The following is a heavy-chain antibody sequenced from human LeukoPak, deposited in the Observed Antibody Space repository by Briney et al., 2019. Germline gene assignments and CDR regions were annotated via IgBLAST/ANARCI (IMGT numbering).Heavy chain of an antibody. J-gene: IGHJ4*02. V-gene: IGHV5-51*01. CDR2: IYPGDSDT. Sequence: GESLKISCKGSGYSFTSYWIGWVRQMPGKGLEWMGIIYPGDSDTRYSPSFQGQVTISADKSISTACLQWSSLKASDTAMYYCASGRVELGYYFDYWGQGTLVTVSS. CDR1: GYSFTSYW. CDR3: ASGRVELGYYFDY. D-gene: IGHD1-7*01.